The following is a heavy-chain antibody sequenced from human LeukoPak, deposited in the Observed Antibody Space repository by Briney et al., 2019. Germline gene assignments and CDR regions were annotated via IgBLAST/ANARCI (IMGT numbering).Heavy chain of an antibody. Sequence: ASVKVSCKASGGTFSSYAISWVRQAPGQGLEWMGGIIPIFGTANYAQKFQGRVTITADKSTSTAYMELSSLRSEDTAVYYCARDLIVGATLAGGHDAFDIWGQGTMVTVSS. D-gene: IGHD1-26*01. J-gene: IGHJ3*02. CDR3: ARDLIVGATLAGGHDAFDI. CDR2: IIPIFGTA. V-gene: IGHV1-69*06. CDR1: GGTFSSYA.